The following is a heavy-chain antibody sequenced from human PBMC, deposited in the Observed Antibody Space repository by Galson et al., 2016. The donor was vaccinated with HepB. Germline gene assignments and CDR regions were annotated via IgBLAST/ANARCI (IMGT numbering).Heavy chain of an antibody. CDR2: TYYRSKWYS. CDR3: AREARILEWLLPVFDY. CDR1: GDSVSGNSAA. J-gene: IGHJ4*02. V-gene: IGHV6-1*01. D-gene: IGHD3-3*01. Sequence: AISGDSVSGNSAAWNWIRQFPSRGLEWLGRTYYRSKWYSDYAVSVKSRITINPDTSKNQFSLQLNSVTPEDTAVYYCAREARILEWLLPVFDYWGQGTLVTVSS.